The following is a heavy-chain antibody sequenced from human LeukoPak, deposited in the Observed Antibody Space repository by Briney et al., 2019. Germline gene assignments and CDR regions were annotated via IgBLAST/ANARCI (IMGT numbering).Heavy chain of an antibody. CDR3: AREASPDMIAVFDY. CDR2: TYTSGST. V-gene: IGHV4-61*02. CDR1: GGSISSGSYY. Sequence: SETLSLTCTVSGGSISSGSYYWSWIRQPAGKGLEWIGRTYTSGSTNYNPSLKSRVTISVDTSKNQFSLKLSSVTAADTAVYYCAREASPDMIAVFDYWGQGTLVTVSS. J-gene: IGHJ4*02. D-gene: IGHD3-22*01.